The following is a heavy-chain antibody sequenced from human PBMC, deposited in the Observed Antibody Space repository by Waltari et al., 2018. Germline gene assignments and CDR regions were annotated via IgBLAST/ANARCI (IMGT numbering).Heavy chain of an antibody. D-gene: IGHD2-2*01. CDR2: IIPILGIA. CDR3: ARDGSSTSSDLVLDYYYYMDV. V-gene: IGHV1-69*04. Sequence: QVQLVQSGAEVKKPGSSVKVSCKASGGTFSSYAISWVRQAPGQGLEWMGGIIPILGIANYAQKFQGRVTITADESTSTAYMELSSLRSEDTAVYYCARDGSSTSSDLVLDYYYYMDVWGKGTTVTVSS. J-gene: IGHJ6*03. CDR1: GGTFSSYA.